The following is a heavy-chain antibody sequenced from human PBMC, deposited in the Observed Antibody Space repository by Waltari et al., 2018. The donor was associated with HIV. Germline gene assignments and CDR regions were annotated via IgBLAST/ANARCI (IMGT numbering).Heavy chain of an antibody. CDR1: GFTVSSNS. D-gene: IGHD6-19*01. J-gene: IGHJ5*01. V-gene: IGHV3-53*01. CDR3: ARVKAYSSGWFDY. CDR2: VYSGGSA. Sequence: EVQLVASGGGLIQPGASLSISCAASGFTVSSNSMIRVRQAPGKGLEWVSVVYSGGSAYSADSVKGRFTISRDNSKNTLHLQMKRLRTEDTAVYYCARVKAYSSGWFDYWGQGTLVTVSS.